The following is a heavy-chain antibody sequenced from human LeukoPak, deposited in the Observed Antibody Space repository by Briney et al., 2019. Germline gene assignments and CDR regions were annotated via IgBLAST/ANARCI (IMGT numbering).Heavy chain of an antibody. CDR2: ISSSSSYI. CDR1: GFTFSSYS. D-gene: IGHD3-22*01. J-gene: IGHJ4*02. Sequence: GGFLRLSCAASGFTFSSYSMNWVRQAPGKGLEWVSSISSSSSYIYYADSVKGRFTISRDNSKNTLYLQMDSLRAEDTAVYYCAKVGYYYDSSGYFDYWGQGTLVTVSS. V-gene: IGHV3-21*01. CDR3: AKVGYYYDSSGYFDY.